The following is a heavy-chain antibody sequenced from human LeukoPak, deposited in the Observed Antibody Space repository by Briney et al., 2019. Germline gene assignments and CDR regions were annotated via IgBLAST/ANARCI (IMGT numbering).Heavy chain of an antibody. CDR2: INPNSGGT. CDR1: GYTFTGYY. J-gene: IGHJ4*02. CDR3: ARALRYYDSSGSPSAGY. Sequence: ASVKVSCKASGYTFTGYYMHWVRQAPGQGFEWMGWINPNSGGTNYAQKFQGRVTMTRDTSISTAYMELSRLRSDDTAVYYCARALRYYDSSGSPSAGYWGQGTLVTVSS. V-gene: IGHV1-2*02. D-gene: IGHD3-22*01.